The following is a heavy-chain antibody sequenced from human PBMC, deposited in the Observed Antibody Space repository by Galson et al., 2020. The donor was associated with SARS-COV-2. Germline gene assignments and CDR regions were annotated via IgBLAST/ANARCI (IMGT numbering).Heavy chain of an antibody. V-gene: IGHV3-21*01. J-gene: IGHJ2*01. Sequence: TGGSLRLSCEASGFTFSTYTMNWVRQAPGKGLELVSSITSTSSDIYYADSVKGRITISRDNAKNSLYVQMNSLRAEDTAVYFCAREQTTVTTSPGFDLWGRGTLVTVSS. CDR1: GFTFSTYT. D-gene: IGHD4-17*01. CDR2: ITSTSSDI. CDR3: AREQTTVTTSPGFDL.